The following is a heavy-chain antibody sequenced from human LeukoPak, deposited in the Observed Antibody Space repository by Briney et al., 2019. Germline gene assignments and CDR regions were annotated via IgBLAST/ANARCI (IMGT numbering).Heavy chain of an antibody. V-gene: IGHV3-53*01. CDR3: ARGPDSSGYLYYFDY. D-gene: IGHD3-22*01. Sequence: GGSLRLSCAASGFTVSSNYVSWVRQAPGKGLEWVSVIYSGGSTYYADSVKGRFSISRDNSKNTLYLQMNSLRAEDTAVYYCARGPDSSGYLYYFDYWGQGTLVTVSS. CDR2: IYSGGST. CDR1: GFTVSSNY. J-gene: IGHJ4*02.